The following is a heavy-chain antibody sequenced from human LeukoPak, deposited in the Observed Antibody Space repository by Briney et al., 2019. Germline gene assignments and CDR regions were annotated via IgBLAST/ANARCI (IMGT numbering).Heavy chain of an antibody. J-gene: IGHJ3*02. CDR2: ISSSSNYI. CDR3: ARDHGSSGYCSSTTCRGNAFDI. CDR1: GFTLSSYS. D-gene: IGHD2-2*01. Sequence: GGSLRLSCAASGFTLSSYSMNWVRQAPGKGLEWVSSISSSSNYIFYADSVRGRFTISRDNAKNSLYLQMNSLRAEDTAVYYCARDHGSSGYCSSTTCRGNAFDIWGQGTMVTVSS. V-gene: IGHV3-21*01.